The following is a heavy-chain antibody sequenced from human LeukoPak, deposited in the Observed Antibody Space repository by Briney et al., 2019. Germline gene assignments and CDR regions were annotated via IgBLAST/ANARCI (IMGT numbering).Heavy chain of an antibody. CDR3: ARDPRSSSSHRFDY. CDR2: IWNDGSNK. CDR1: GFTFSSFG. J-gene: IGHJ4*02. Sequence: GRSLRLSCAASGFTFSSFGMHWVRQAPGKGLEWVAVIWNDGSNKYYTDSVQGRFTISRDNSKNTLYLRMISLRAEDTAVYYCARDPRSSSSHRFDYWGQGTLVTVSS. V-gene: IGHV3-33*01. D-gene: IGHD6-6*01.